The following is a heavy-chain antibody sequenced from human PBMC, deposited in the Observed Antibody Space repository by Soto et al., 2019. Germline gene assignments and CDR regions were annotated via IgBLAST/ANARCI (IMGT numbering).Heavy chain of an antibody. CDR2: ISHSGST. CDR1: GGSFSDYY. D-gene: IGHD3-10*01. J-gene: IGHJ6*02. V-gene: IGHV4-34*01. CDR3: ARGLRASFGVRLSYYCCGMDV. Sequence: QVQLQQWGAGFLKPSETLSLTCDVYGGSFSDYYWGWIRQPPGKGLECMGEISHSGSTNYNPSLKRRVTLSIDTDKNQFPRKLSAVTAADTAMYYCARGLRASFGVRLSYYCCGMDVWGQGTTVTVSS.